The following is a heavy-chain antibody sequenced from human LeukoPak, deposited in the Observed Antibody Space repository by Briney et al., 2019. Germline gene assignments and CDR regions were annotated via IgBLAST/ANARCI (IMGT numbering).Heavy chain of an antibody. J-gene: IGHJ1*01. V-gene: IGHV4-34*01. Sequence: SGTLSLTCAVYGGSFSFYYWTWIRQPPGKGLEWIGEINHSGKANYNPSLKSRVAMTVDTSKSQFSLNLTSLTAADTAVYYCARRGGKYSSSSINYWGQGTLVTVSS. CDR1: GGSFSFYY. CDR2: INHSGKA. CDR3: ARRGGKYSSSSINY. D-gene: IGHD6-6*01.